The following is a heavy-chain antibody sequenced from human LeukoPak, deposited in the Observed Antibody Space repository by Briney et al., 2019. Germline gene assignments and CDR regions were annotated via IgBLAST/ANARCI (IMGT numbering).Heavy chain of an antibody. D-gene: IGHD3-9*01. J-gene: IGHJ2*01. V-gene: IGHV7-4-1*02. CDR1: GYTFTSYA. CDR3: ARVPYDILTGPGYWYFDL. CDR2: INTNTGNP. Sequence: ASVKVSCKASGYTFTSYAMNWVRQAPGQGLEWMGWINTNTGNPTYAQGFTGRFVFSLDTSVRTAYLQISSLKAEDTAVYYCARVPYDILTGPGYWYFDLWGRGTLVTVSS.